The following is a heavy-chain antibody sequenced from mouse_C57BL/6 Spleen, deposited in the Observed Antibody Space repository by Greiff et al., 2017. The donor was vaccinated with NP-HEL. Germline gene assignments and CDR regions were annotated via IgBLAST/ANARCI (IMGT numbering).Heavy chain of an antibody. Sequence: EVQRVESGAELVKPGASVKLSCTASGFTIQDYYMLWVKQRTEHGLGRIGRIDPAAGVTQYAPKFQGKATITADTSSNTAYLQLSSRTSDDTAVYYCARLEYGHGYFDYWGQGTTLTVSS. CDR1: GFTIQDYY. CDR3: ARLEYGHGYFDY. CDR2: IDPAAGVT. D-gene: IGHD2-10*02. V-gene: IGHV14-2*01. J-gene: IGHJ2*01.